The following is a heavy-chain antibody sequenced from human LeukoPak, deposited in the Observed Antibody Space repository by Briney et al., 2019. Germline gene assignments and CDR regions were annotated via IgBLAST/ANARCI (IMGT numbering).Heavy chain of an antibody. CDR1: GDSISSYY. J-gene: IGHJ4*02. D-gene: IGHD6-6*01. CDR3: ARLTRLSTSPDRYYLDY. V-gene: IGHV4-4*09. CDR2: IYTSGGT. Sequence: PSETLSLTCTFSGDSISSYYWSWIRQPPGKGLEWIGYIYTSGGTNYIPSLKGRVTISIDTSKNQFSLKLSSVTAADSAVYYCARLTRLSTSPDRYYLDYWGQGTLVTVSS.